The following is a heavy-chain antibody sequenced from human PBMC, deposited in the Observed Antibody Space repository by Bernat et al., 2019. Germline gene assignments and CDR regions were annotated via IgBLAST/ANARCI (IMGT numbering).Heavy chain of an antibody. CDR1: GFTFSNYA. J-gene: IGHJ5*02. CDR2: ISGSGGST. D-gene: IGHD6-13*01. Sequence: EVQLLESGGGLVQPGGSLRLSCAASGFTFSNYALNWVRQAPGKGLEWVSAISGSGGSTYYADSVKGRFTISRDNSENTLYLQMNSLRAEDTALYYCTKDRTSSWWGYWFDPWGRGTLVTVSS. V-gene: IGHV3-23*01. CDR3: TKDRTSSWWGYWFDP.